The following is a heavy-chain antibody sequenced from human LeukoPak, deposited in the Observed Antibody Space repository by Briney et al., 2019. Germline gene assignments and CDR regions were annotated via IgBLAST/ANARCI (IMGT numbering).Heavy chain of an antibody. D-gene: IGHD5-18*01. CDR1: GGSISSYY. Sequence: SETLSLTCTVSGGSISSYYWSWIRQPPGKGLEWIGEINHSGSTNYNPSLKSRVTISVDTSRNQFSLKLSSVTAADTAVYYCARHARYSYGKRFNYWGQGTLVTVSS. V-gene: IGHV4-34*01. CDR2: INHSGST. CDR3: ARHARYSYGKRFNY. J-gene: IGHJ4*02.